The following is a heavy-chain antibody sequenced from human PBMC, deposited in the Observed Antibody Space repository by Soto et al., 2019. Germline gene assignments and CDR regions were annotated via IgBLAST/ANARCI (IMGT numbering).Heavy chain of an antibody. V-gene: IGHV3-23*01. CDR2: ISGSGGST. J-gene: IGHJ6*02. CDR3: YCSGGSCYFRFTQRCYYYGMDV. D-gene: IGHD2-15*01. CDR1: GFTFSSYA. Sequence: PGGSLRLSCAASGFTFSSYAMSWGRQAPWKGLEWVSAISGSGGSTYYADSVKGRFTISRDNSKNTLYLQMNSLRAEDTAVYYCYCSGGSCYFRFTQRCYYYGMDVWGQGTTVTVSS.